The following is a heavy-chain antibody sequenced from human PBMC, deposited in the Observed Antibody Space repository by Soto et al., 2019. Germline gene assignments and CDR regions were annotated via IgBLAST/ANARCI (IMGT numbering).Heavy chain of an antibody. D-gene: IGHD6-6*01. CDR3: ARGPDSGSSSDYYYGMDV. V-gene: IGHV4-59*01. CDR2: IYYSGST. CDR1: GGSISSYY. Sequence: SETLSLTCTVSGGSISSYYWSWIRQPPGKGLEWIGYIYYSGSTNYNPSLKGRVTISVDTSKNQFSLKLSSVTAADTAVYYCARGPDSGSSSDYYYGMDVWGQGTTVTVSS. J-gene: IGHJ6*02.